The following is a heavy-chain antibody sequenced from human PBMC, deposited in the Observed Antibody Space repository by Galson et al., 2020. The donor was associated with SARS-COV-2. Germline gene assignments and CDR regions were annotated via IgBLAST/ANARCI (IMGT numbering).Heavy chain of an antibody. CDR2: INPNSGGT. CDR3: ARDYDYDALDI. V-gene: IGHV1-2*04. J-gene: IGHJ3*02. Sequence: ASVKVSCKASGYTFTGYYMHWVRQAPGQGLEWMGWINPNSGGTNYAQKFQGWVTMTRDTSTSTAYMELSRLRSDDTAVYYCARDYDYDALDIWGQGTMVTVSS. CDR1: GYTFTGYY. D-gene: IGHD3-3*01.